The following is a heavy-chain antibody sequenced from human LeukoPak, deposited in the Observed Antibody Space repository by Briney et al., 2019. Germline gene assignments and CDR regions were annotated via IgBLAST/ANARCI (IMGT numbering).Heavy chain of an antibody. Sequence: KTSETLSLTCAVYGGSISSYYWSWIRQPPGKGLEWIGYIYYSGSINYNPSLKSRVIISVDKSKNQFSLKPTSVTAADTAVYYCARLQLRHCSRTSCANEFDYWGQGTLVTVSS. V-gene: IGHV4-59*01. D-gene: IGHD2-2*01. CDR1: GGSISSYY. CDR2: IYYSGSI. CDR3: ARLQLRHCSRTSCANEFDY. J-gene: IGHJ4*02.